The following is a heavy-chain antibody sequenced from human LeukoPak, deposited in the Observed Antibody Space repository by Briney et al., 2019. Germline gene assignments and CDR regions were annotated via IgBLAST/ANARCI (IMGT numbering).Heavy chain of an antibody. J-gene: IGHJ4*02. CDR2: FDPEDGET. CDR3: ASGPGLSDPFDY. CDR1: GYTLTELS. Sequence: ASVKVSCKVSGYTLTELSMHWVRQAPGKGLEWMGGFDPEDGETIYAQKFQGRVTMTEDTSTDTAYMELSSLRSEDTAVYYCASGPGLSDPFDYWGQGTLVTVSS. V-gene: IGHV1-24*01. D-gene: IGHD3/OR15-3a*01.